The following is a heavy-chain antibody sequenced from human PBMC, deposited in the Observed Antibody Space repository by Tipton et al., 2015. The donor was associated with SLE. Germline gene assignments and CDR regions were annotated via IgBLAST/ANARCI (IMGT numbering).Heavy chain of an antibody. CDR1: GGSITSSPYY. CDR3: ARWDDYGAENWFDP. V-gene: IGHV4-39*07. CDR2: IYYSGST. D-gene: IGHD4-17*01. Sequence: TLSLTCTVSGGSITSSPYYWGWTRQPPGKGLEWIGSIYYSGSTNYNPSLKSRVTISVDTSKNQFSLKLSSVTAADTAVYYCARWDDYGAENWFDPWGQGTLVTVSS. J-gene: IGHJ5*02.